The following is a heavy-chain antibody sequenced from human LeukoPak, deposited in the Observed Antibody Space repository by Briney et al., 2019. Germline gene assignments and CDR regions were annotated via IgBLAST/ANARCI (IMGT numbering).Heavy chain of an antibody. CDR2: ISSSSGDI. Sequence: GGSLRLSCEASGFTFSHFSMNWVRQAPGKGLEWVSSISSSSGDIYYADSVKGRFTISRDNIKNSLYLQMNSLRAEDTAVYYCARVPGGMEWSDFDYWGQGTLVTVSS. V-gene: IGHV3-21*06. CDR3: ARVPGGMEWSDFDY. D-gene: IGHD3-3*01. CDR1: GFTFSHFS. J-gene: IGHJ4*02.